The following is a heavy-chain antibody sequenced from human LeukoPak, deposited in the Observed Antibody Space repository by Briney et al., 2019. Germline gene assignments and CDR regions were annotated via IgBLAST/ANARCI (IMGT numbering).Heavy chain of an antibody. CDR3: ARVGYSYGFDP. J-gene: IGHJ5*02. Sequence: KPSETLSLPCTVSGGSISTYYWSWIRQPPGKGLEWIGYMYYSGNTNYNPSLKSRITISIDTSKNQFSLKLSSVTAADTAVYYCARVGYSYGFDPWGQGTLVTVSS. CDR1: GGSISTYY. CDR2: MYYSGNT. V-gene: IGHV4-59*08. D-gene: IGHD5-18*01.